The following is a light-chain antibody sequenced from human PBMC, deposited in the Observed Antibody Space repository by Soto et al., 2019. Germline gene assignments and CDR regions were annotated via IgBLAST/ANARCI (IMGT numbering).Light chain of an antibody. Sequence: QSALTQPPSASGSPGQSVTISCTGTSSDVGGYNYVSWYQQHPGKAPKLMIYEVTKRPSGVPDRFSGSKSGNTASLTVSGLQAEDEADYYCSSYAGGNKVFGTGTKSPS. CDR2: EVT. CDR3: SSYAGGNKV. V-gene: IGLV2-8*01. CDR1: SSDVGGYNY. J-gene: IGLJ1*01.